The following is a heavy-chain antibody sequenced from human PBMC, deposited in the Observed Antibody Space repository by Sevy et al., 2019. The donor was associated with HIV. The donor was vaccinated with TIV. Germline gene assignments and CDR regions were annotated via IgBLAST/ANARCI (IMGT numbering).Heavy chain of an antibody. Sequence: GGSLRLSCAASGFTFSGSAMHWVRQASGKGLEWVGRIRSKANSYATAYAASVKGRFTISRDDSKNTAYLQMNSLKTEDTAVYYCTRPHYDFWSGFQDYWGQGTLVTVSS. CDR1: GFTFSGSA. D-gene: IGHD3-3*01. CDR2: IRSKANSYAT. CDR3: TRPHYDFWSGFQDY. J-gene: IGHJ4*02. V-gene: IGHV3-73*01.